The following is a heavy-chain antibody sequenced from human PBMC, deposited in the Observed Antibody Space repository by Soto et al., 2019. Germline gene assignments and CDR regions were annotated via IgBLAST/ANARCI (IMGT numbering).Heavy chain of an antibody. CDR2: ISGSGNYT. CDR3: AREGINNYNEYYFDS. Sequence: GWSLRLSCAASVFTFSTYSMNWVRQAPGKGLEWVSSISGSGNYTHYADFLRGRFTIPRDNAKTSLYLQMNSLRAEDTAVYYCAREGINNYNEYYFDSWGQGTVVTVSS. D-gene: IGHD4-4*01. CDR1: VFTFSTYS. J-gene: IGHJ4*02. V-gene: IGHV3-21*01.